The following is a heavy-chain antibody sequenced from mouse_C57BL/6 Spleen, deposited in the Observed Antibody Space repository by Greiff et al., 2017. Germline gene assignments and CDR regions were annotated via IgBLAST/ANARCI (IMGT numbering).Heavy chain of an antibody. Sequence: VQLQQSGPGLVKPSQSLSLTCSVTGYSITSGYYWNWIRQFPGNKLEWMGYISYDGSNNYNPSLKNRISITRDTSKNQFFLKLNSVTTEDTATYYCARDYYGSSFAYWGQGTLVTVSA. J-gene: IGHJ3*01. CDR1: GYSITSGYY. V-gene: IGHV3-6*01. CDR2: ISYDGSN. CDR3: ARDYYGSSFAY. D-gene: IGHD1-1*01.